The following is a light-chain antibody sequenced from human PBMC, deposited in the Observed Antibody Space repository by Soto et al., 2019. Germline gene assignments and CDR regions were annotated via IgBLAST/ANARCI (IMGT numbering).Light chain of an antibody. J-gene: IGKJ1*01. Sequence: EIVMTQSPVTLSVSPGERVTLSCRASQSVSSNLAWYQQKPGQAPSLLIYGAFTRATGIPARFSGTGSGTDFTLTISSLQSEDFAVYYCQQYNTWPRTFGQGTKVDNK. CDR1: QSVSSN. V-gene: IGKV3-15*01. CDR3: QQYNTWPRT. CDR2: GAF.